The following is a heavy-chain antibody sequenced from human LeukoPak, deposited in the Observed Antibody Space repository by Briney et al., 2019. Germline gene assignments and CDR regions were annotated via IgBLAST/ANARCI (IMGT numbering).Heavy chain of an antibody. J-gene: IGHJ4*02. CDR3: ARVATTTVTTRGTPNGKSFVY. V-gene: IGHV1-2*06. D-gene: IGHD4-17*01. Sequence: ASVKDSCKASGYTFTGYYMHWVRQAPGQGLEWMGRINPNSGGTNYAQKFQGRVTMTRDTSISTAYMELSRLRSDDTAVYYCARVATTTVTTRGTPNGKSFVYWGQGTLVTVSS. CDR1: GYTFTGYY. CDR2: INPNSGGT.